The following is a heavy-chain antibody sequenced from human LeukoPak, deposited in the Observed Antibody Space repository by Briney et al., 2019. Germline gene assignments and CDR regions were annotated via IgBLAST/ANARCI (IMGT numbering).Heavy chain of an antibody. Sequence: PGGSLRLSCEVSGFRFSNNFMSWVRQAPGKGLEWLSVIYGAGSTYYADSLQGRFTTSRDSSKNTLCLQMSSLRAEDTAVYYCTKGLARYQLPTYDYYAMDVWGPGTTVSVSS. CDR3: TKGLARYQLPTYDYYAMDV. V-gene: IGHV3-53*05. CDR1: GFRFSNNF. CDR2: IYGAGST. D-gene: IGHD2-2*01. J-gene: IGHJ6*02.